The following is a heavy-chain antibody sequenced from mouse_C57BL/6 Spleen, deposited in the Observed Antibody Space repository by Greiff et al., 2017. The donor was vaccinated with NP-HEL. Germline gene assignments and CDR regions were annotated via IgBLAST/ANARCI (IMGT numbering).Heavy chain of an antibody. D-gene: IGHD1-1*01. V-gene: IGHV1-64*01. CDR3: AREAYYYGSNYYAMDY. J-gene: IGHJ4*01. CDR1: GYTFTSYW. CDR2: IHPNSGST. Sequence: QVQLQQPGAELVKPGASVKLSCKASGYTFTSYWMHWVKQRPGQGLEWIGMIHPNSGSTNYNEKFKSKATLTVDKSSSTAYMQLSSLTSEDSAVYYCAREAYYYGSNYYAMDYWGQGTSVTVSS.